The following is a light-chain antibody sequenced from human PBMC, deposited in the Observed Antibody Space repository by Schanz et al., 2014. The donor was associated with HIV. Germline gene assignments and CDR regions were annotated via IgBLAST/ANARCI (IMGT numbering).Light chain of an antibody. CDR1: SSNIGAGYD. V-gene: IGLV1-40*01. J-gene: IGLJ3*02. Sequence: QSVLTQPPSVSGAPGQRVTISCAGSSSNIGAGYDVHWYHHLPGSAPKLLMFGNNNRPSGVPDRYSGSKSDTSASLAITGLQAEDEADYYCAAWDDSLSGRGWVFGGGTKLTVL. CDR2: GNN. CDR3: AAWDDSLSGRGWV.